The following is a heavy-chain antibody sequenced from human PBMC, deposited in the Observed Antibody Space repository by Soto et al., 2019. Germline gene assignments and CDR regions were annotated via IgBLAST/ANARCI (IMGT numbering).Heavy chain of an antibody. J-gene: IGHJ4*02. CDR1: GFTFSAYY. Sequence: QVQLVESGGGLVRPGGSLRLSCEASGFTFSAYYMPWIGRVPGKGLEWISYISSNGNTIYHADSVKGRFTISRDNAKNSLYLQMNSLRAEDTAVYYCARDIAAAGGRDYWGQGTLVTVSS. CDR3: ARDIAAAGGRDY. V-gene: IGHV3-11*01. CDR2: ISSNGNTI. D-gene: IGHD6-13*01.